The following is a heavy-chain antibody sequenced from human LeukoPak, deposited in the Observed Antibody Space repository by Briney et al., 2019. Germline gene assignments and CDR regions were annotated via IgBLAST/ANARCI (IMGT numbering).Heavy chain of an antibody. V-gene: IGHV3-7*01. D-gene: IGHD2-15*01. CDR1: GFTFSSYW. Sequence: GGSLRLPCAASGFTFSSYWMSWVRQAPGKGREWLANIKQDGSEKYYVDSVKGRFTISRDNAKNSLYLQMNSLRAEDTAVYYCAQGLEGFGGYCSGGSCYFSYWGQGTLVTVSS. CDR2: IKQDGSEK. J-gene: IGHJ4*02. CDR3: AQGLEGFGGYCSGGSCYFSY.